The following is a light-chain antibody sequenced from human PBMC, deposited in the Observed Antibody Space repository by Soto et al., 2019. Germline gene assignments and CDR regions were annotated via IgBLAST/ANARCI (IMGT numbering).Light chain of an antibody. CDR3: ISYAGINNLGV. Sequence: QSALTQPPSASGSPGQSVTISCTGTRSDVGGYKYVSWYQQHPDKAPELMIFEVNKRPSGVPDRFSGSKSGNTASLTVSGLQAEDEADYYCISYAGINNLGVFGTGTKLTVL. CDR2: EVN. V-gene: IGLV2-8*01. CDR1: RSDVGGYKY. J-gene: IGLJ1*01.